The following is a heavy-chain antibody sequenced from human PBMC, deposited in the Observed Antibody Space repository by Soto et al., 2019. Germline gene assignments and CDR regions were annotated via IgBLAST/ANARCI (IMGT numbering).Heavy chain of an antibody. V-gene: IGHV4-61*05. J-gene: IGHJ4*02. CDR2: IYYSGST. Sequence: LETLFLTCTVSGGYINNIIYYWGWIRQPPGKGLEWIGYIYYSGSTNYNPSLKSRVTISVDTSKNQFSLKLSSVTAADTAVYYCARRYGPCFDYWGKGTLVTVPS. CDR3: ARRYGPCFDY. CDR1: GGYINNIIYY. D-gene: IGHD5-18*01.